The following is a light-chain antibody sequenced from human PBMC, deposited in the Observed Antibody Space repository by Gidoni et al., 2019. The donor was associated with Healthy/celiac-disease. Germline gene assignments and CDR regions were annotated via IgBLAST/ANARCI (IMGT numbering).Light chain of an antibody. J-gene: IGLJ3*02. CDR3: CSYAGSNNLV. CDR2: EFS. Sequence: PLTQTPSASGSPGQSVTIAFTGTSSDVGVYDYVSWYQQPTGKAPKLMFYEFSKPPAVVPDRVSGSYAGNTALLTVSGLEAEDEAYYYGCSYAGSNNLVFGGGTKLTVL. CDR1: SSDVGVYDY. V-gene: IGLV2-8*01.